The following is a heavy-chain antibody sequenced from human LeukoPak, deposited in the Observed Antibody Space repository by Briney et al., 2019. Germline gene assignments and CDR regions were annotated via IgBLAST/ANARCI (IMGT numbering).Heavy chain of an antibody. Sequence: ASVKVSCKVSGYTLTELSMHWVRQAPGKGLEWMGGFDPEDGETIYAQKFQGRVTMTEDTSTDTAYMELSSPRSEDTAVCYSASGMMGRGPPARGYYYYMDVWGKGTTVTVSS. D-gene: IGHD2-15*01. CDR3: ASGMMGRGPPARGYYYYMDV. CDR1: GYTLTELS. J-gene: IGHJ6*03. CDR2: FDPEDGET. V-gene: IGHV1-24*01.